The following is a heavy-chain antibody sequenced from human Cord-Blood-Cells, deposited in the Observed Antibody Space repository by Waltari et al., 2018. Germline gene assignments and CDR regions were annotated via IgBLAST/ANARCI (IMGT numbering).Heavy chain of an antibody. D-gene: IGHD6-6*01. V-gene: IGHV1-69*09. Sequence: QVQLVQSGAEVKKPGSSVKVSCKASGGTFSTYAIGWVRQAPGQGLEWMGRISPILGIANYAQKFQGRVTITADKSTSTAYMELSSLRSEDTAVYYCARGGERKTKTKQLVHAFDIWGQGTMVTVSS. J-gene: IGHJ3*02. CDR2: ISPILGIA. CDR1: GGTFSTYA. CDR3: ARGGERKTKTKQLVHAFDI.